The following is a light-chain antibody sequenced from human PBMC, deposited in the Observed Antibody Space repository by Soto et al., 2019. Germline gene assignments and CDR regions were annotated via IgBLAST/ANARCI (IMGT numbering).Light chain of an antibody. CDR1: QIISSW. CDR3: QQYNNYPWT. Sequence: DIQMTQSPSTLSASVGDRVTITCRASQIISSWLAWYQQKPGKAPKLLIYDAFSLQSGVPSRFSGSGSGTEFTLTISSLQPDDFATYYCQQYNNYPWTFGQGTKVEIK. CDR2: DAF. J-gene: IGKJ1*01. V-gene: IGKV1-5*01.